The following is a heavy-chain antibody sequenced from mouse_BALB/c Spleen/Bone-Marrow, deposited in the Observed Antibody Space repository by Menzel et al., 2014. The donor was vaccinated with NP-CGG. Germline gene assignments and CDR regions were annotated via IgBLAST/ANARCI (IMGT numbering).Heavy chain of an antibody. D-gene: IGHD2-4*01. CDR1: GFSLTGYG. V-gene: IGHV2-6-7*01. Sequence: VKLVESGPGLVAPSQSLSITCTVSGFSLTGYGVSWVRQPPGKGLEWLGMIWGDGSTDYNSALKYRLSISKDNSKSXVFLKMNSLQTDDTARYYCARDSFLITRALDYWGQGTSVTVSS. CDR3: ARDSFLITRALDY. CDR2: IWGDGST. J-gene: IGHJ4*01.